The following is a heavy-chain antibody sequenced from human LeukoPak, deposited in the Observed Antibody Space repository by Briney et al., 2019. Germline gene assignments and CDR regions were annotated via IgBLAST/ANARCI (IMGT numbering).Heavy chain of an antibody. Sequence: SETLSLTCTVSGASITDYFWTWIRQPPGKGLEWIGYVYYSGTTIFNPSLKSRVTISVDTSKNQFSLNLSSVTAADTAVYYCARSDYYDSSGYFAGGDWFDPWGQGTLVTVSS. V-gene: IGHV4-59*01. CDR3: ARSDYYDSSGYFAGGDWFDP. CDR1: GASITDYF. D-gene: IGHD3-22*01. J-gene: IGHJ5*02. CDR2: VYYSGTT.